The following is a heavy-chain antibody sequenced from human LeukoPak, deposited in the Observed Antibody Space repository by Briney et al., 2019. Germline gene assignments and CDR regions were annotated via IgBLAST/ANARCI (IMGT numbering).Heavy chain of an antibody. CDR3: ARDRYSYGTTYWYFDL. D-gene: IGHD5-18*01. V-gene: IGHV4-59*01. CDR1: GGSMSGYY. Sequence: SETLSLTCSVYGGSMSGYYWTWIRQPPGKGLEWIGYIYYSGSTNYNPSLKSRVTISVDTSKNQFSLKLSSVTAADTAVYYCARDRYSYGTTYWYFDLWGRGTLVTVSS. J-gene: IGHJ2*01. CDR2: IYYSGST.